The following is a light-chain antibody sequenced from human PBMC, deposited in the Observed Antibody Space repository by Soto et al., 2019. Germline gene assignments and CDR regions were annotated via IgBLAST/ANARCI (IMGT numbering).Light chain of an antibody. J-gene: IGKJ4*01. CDR1: QSISTY. CDR2: AAS. Sequence: DIPMSQSPSSLSASVGDRVTITCRASQSISTYLNWYQQKPGKAPELMIFAASSLQSGVPSRFSGSGSETDFPLTIITLQPEDFATYYCQQSYSTPPTFGGGTKVEIK. CDR3: QQSYSTPPT. V-gene: IGKV1-39*01.